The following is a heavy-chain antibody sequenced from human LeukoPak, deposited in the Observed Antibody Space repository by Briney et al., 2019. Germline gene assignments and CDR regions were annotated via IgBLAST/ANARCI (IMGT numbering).Heavy chain of an antibody. Sequence: SQTLSLTCAISGDIVSSNSAAWNWIRQSPSRGLGWLGRTYYRSKWYNDYAVSVKSRITINPDTSKNQFSLQLNSVTPEDTAVYYCARDRQWLVGGVYYYYGMDVWDQGTTVTVSS. CDR3: ARDRQWLVGGVYYYYGMDV. V-gene: IGHV6-1*01. D-gene: IGHD6-19*01. CDR1: GDIVSSNSAA. CDR2: TYYRSKWYN. J-gene: IGHJ6*02.